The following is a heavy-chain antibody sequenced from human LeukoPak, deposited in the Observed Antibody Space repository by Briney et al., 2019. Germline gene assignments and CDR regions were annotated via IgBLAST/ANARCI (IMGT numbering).Heavy chain of an antibody. J-gene: IGHJ4*02. V-gene: IGHV4-34*01. CDR1: GGSLSRYY. CDR3: ARHILEMAEFDY. CDR2: INHTGST. D-gene: IGHD3-3*01. Sequence: SETLSLTCVVSGGSLSRYYWSWIRQPPGKGLEWIGEINHTGSTNYNPSLKSRVTISVDTSKNQFSLKLSSVTAADTAVYYCARHILEMAEFDYWGQGTLVTVSS.